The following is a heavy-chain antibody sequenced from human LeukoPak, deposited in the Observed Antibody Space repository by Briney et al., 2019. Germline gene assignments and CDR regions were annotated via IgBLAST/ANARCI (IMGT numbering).Heavy chain of an antibody. CDR3: ARQGIAAAGTGVDY. CDR2: IYYSGST. D-gene: IGHD6-13*01. Sequence: SETLSLTCTVSGGSISSYYWSWIRQPPGKGLEWIGSIYYSGSTYYNPSLKSRVTISVDTSKNQFSLKLSSVTAADTAVYYCARQGIAAAGTGVDYWGQGTLVTVSS. V-gene: IGHV4-59*05. J-gene: IGHJ4*02. CDR1: GGSISSYY.